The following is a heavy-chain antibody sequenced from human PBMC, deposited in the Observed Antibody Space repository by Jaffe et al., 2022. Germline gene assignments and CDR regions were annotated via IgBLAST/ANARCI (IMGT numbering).Heavy chain of an antibody. CDR3: AHLEIAVAGPGWTLEGAPPAGFDY. D-gene: IGHD6-19*01. CDR2: IYWDDDK. J-gene: IGHJ4*02. CDR1: GFSLSTSGVG. Sequence: QITLKESGPTLVKPTQTLTLTCTFSGFSLSTSGVGVGWIRQPPGKALEWLALIYWDDDKRYSPSLKSRLTITKDTSKNQVVLTMTNMDPVDTATYYCAHLEIAVAGPGWTLEGAPPAGFDYWGQGTLVTVSS. V-gene: IGHV2-5*02.